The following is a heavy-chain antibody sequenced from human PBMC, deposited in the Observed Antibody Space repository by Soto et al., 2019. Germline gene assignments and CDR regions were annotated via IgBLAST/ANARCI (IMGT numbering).Heavy chain of an antibody. D-gene: IGHD6-13*01. Sequence: GGSLRLSCAASGFTVSSNYMSWVRQAPGKGLEWVSVIYSGGSTYYADSVKGRFTISRDNSKNTLYLQMNSLRAEDTAVYYCARDSSSWYRYFQHWGQGTLVTVSS. J-gene: IGHJ1*01. CDR1: GFTVSSNY. CDR2: IYSGGST. CDR3: ARDSSSWYRYFQH. V-gene: IGHV3-53*01.